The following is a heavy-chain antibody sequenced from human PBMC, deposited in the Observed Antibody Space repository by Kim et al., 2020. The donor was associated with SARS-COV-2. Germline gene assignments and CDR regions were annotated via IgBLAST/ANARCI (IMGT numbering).Heavy chain of an antibody. V-gene: IGHV4-61*01. CDR1: GGSVSSGSYY. J-gene: IGHJ6*02. Sequence: SETLSLTCTVSGGSVSSGSYYWSWIRQPPGKGLEWIGYIYYSGSTNYNPSLKSRVTISVDTSKNQFSLKLSSVTAADTAVYYCARDTEGSSGYMGGTDYYYYGMDVWGQGTTVTVSS. D-gene: IGHD6-13*01. CDR2: IYYSGST. CDR3: ARDTEGSSGYMGGTDYYYYGMDV.